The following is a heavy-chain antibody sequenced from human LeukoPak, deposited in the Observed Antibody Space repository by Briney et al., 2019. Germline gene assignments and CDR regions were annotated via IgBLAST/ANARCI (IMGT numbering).Heavy chain of an antibody. D-gene: IGHD3-10*01. J-gene: IGHJ4*02. CDR2: INHSGST. CDR3: ARGPSLWFGENPDY. Sequence: SETLSLTCAVYGGSFSGYYWSWIRQPPGKGLKWIGEINHSGSTNYNPSLKSRVTISVDTSKNQFSLKLSSVTAADTAVYYCARGPSLWFGENPDYWGQGTLVTVSS. V-gene: IGHV4-34*01. CDR1: GGSFSGYY.